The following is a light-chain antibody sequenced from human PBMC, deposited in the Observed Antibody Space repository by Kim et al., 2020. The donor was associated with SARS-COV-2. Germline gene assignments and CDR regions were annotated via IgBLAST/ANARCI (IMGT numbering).Light chain of an antibody. Sequence: QHVLTQSPSASASLGASVKLTCTLNSGHSSYTIAWHQQQPEKGPRYLMKLNSDGSHTKGDGITDRFSGSSSGAERYLTISSLQSEDEADYYCQTWDTGIQVFGGGTKLTVL. CDR2: LNSDGSH. V-gene: IGLV4-69*02. CDR1: SGHSSYT. CDR3: QTWDTGIQV. J-gene: IGLJ3*02.